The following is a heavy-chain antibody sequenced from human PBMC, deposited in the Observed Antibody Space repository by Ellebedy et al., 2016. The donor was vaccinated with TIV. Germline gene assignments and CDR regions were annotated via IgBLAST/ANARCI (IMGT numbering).Heavy chain of an antibody. CDR1: GGSISSNNSS. J-gene: IGHJ4*02. Sequence: MPSETLSLTCTVSGGSISSNNSSWGWSRQPPGKGLEWIGSIYYSGSTYYNPSLKSRVTISVDTSKNQFSLKLRSVTAADTAVYYCARTFSPHCSSGVCYMAYYFDYWGQGTLVTVSS. V-gene: IGHV4-39*01. CDR3: ARTFSPHCSSGVCYMAYYFDY. D-gene: IGHD2-8*01. CDR2: IYYSGST.